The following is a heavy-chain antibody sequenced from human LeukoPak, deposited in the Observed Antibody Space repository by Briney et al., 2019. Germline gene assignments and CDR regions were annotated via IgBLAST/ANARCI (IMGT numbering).Heavy chain of an antibody. J-gene: IGHJ4*02. Sequence: GGSLRLSCAASGFTFSSYAMSWVRQAPGKGLEWVSAISGSGGSTYYADSVKGQFTISRDNSKNTLYLQMNSLRAEATAVYYCAKGIQLWLPGFDYWGQGTLVTVSS. V-gene: IGHV3-23*01. CDR2: ISGSGGST. CDR3: AKGIQLWLPGFDY. D-gene: IGHD5-18*01. CDR1: GFTFSSYA.